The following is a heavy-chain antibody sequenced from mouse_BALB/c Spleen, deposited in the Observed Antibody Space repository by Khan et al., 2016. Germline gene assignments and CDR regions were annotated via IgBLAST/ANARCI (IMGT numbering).Heavy chain of an antibody. V-gene: IGHV2-6-7*01. J-gene: IGHJ3*01. D-gene: IGHD2-4*01. CDR2: IWGDGST. Sequence: QVQLKESGPGLVAPSQSLSITCTVSGFSLTGFSVNWVRQPPGKGLEWLGMIWGDGSTDYNSALKSRLSFNKDDSKRQVFLKMNSLQTDDTARYFCASYYDYDGGFAYWGQGTLVTVSA. CDR3: ASYYDYDGGFAY. CDR1: GFSLTGFS.